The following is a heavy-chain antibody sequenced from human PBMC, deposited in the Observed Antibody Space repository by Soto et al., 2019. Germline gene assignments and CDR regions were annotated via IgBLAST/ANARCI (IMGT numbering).Heavy chain of an antibody. J-gene: IGHJ4*02. CDR1: EYTFTNYA. CDR3: ARGPGGPDGPGDY. D-gene: IGHD2-15*01. V-gene: IGHV1-3*01. Sequence: ASVKVSCKASEYTFTNYALHWVRQAPGQRLEWMGWINAGNGNTKYSQKFQGRVTITRDTSASTAYMELSSLRSEDTAVYYCARGPGGPDGPGDYWGQGTLVTVSS. CDR2: INAGNGNT.